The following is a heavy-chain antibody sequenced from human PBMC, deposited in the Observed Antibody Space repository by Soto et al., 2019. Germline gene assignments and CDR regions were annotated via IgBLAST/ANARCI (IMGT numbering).Heavy chain of an antibody. Sequence: EVQLLESGGGLVQPGGSLRLSCAASGFTFSSYAMSWVRQAPGKGLEWVSAISGSGGSTYYADSVKGRFTISRDNSKNTLYLQMNSLRAEDTAVYYCAGANAVPYYFDYWGQGTLVTVSS. D-gene: IGHD3-10*01. J-gene: IGHJ4*02. CDR3: AGANAVPYYFDY. CDR2: ISGSGGST. V-gene: IGHV3-23*01. CDR1: GFTFSSYA.